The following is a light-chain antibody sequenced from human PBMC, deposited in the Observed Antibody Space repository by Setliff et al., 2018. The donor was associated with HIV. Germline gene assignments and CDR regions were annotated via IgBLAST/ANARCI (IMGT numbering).Light chain of an antibody. CDR2: EVS. V-gene: IGLV2-18*02. CDR1: SSDVGSYNR. CDR3: SSYSSTSTLYV. Sequence: QSALAQPPSVSGSPGQSVTISCTGTSSDVGSYNRVSWYQQPPGTAPKLMIYEVSNRPSGVPDRFSGSKSGNTASLTISGLQAEDEADYYCSSYSSTSTLYVFGTGTQV. J-gene: IGLJ1*01.